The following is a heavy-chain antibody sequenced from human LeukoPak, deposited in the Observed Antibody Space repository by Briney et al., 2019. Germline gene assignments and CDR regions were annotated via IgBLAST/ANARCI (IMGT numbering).Heavy chain of an antibody. CDR3: ARDFEYSSSFFDY. J-gene: IGHJ4*02. CDR2: IQQDGSER. Sequence: GGSLRLSCAASGFTFSNYWMSWVRQAPGKGLEWVANIQQDGSERYYVDSVKGRFTISRDNSKNTLYLQMNSLRAEDTAVYYCARDFEYSSSFFDYWGQGTLVTVSS. V-gene: IGHV3-7*01. D-gene: IGHD6-6*01. CDR1: GFTFSNYW.